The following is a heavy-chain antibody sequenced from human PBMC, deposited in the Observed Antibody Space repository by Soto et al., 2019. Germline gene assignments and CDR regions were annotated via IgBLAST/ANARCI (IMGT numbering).Heavy chain of an antibody. Sequence: GGSLRLSCAASGFTFSSYGMHWVRQAPGKGLEWVAIISYDGSNKYYADSVKGRFTISRDNSKNTLYLQMNSLRAEDTAVYYCAKDGDSYYNFWSDYSPFDYWGQGTLVTVSS. CDR3: AKDGDSYYNFWSDYSPFDY. CDR1: GFTFSSYG. V-gene: IGHV3-30*18. CDR2: ISYDGSNK. D-gene: IGHD3-3*01. J-gene: IGHJ4*02.